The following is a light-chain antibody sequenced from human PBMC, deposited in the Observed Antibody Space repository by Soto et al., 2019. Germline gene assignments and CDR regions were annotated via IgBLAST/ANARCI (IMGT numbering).Light chain of an antibody. J-gene: IGKJ2*01. CDR1: QSVSNN. V-gene: IGKV3-11*01. CDR3: LQRSNWPRT. Sequence: EIVLTQSPATLSLSPGERATLSCRASQSVSNNLAWYQQRPGQAPRLLIYDASSRATAIPDRFSGSGSGTDFTLTISSLDPEDFAVYYCLQRSNWPRTFGQGTKLEIK. CDR2: DAS.